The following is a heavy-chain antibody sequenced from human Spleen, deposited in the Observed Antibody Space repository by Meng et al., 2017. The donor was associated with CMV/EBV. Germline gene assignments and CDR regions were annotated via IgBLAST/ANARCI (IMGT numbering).Heavy chain of an antibody. Sequence: GGSLRLSCAASGFTFSSYEMNWVRQAPGKWLEWVAYISISGSTIHYADSVKGRFTISRDNAENSLYLQMNSLRAEDTAVYYCARVPWLHWGQGRLVTVSS. CDR1: GFTFSSYE. CDR2: ISISGSTI. V-gene: IGHV3-48*03. J-gene: IGHJ4*02. D-gene: IGHD3-22*01. CDR3: ARVPWLH.